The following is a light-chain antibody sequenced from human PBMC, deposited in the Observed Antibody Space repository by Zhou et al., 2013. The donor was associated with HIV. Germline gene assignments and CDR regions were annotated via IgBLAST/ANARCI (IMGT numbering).Light chain of an antibody. CDR3: MQDATRSLMYT. J-gene: IGKJ2*01. Sequence: DIVMTQSPLSLPVTPGEPASMSCRSSQSLLHSDGKTYLYCYLQKPGQSPHLLIFEVSYRFSGVPDRFSGSGSGTDFTLKISRVEAEDVGLYYCMQDATRSLMYTFGQGTKLEIK. CDR2: EVS. CDR1: QSLLHSDGKTY. V-gene: IGKV2D-29*02.